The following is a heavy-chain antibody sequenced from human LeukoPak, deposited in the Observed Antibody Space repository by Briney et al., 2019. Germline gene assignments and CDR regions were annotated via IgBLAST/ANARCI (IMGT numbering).Heavy chain of an antibody. CDR3: ARDSGSSWYNRGDY. CDR2: IYYSGST. D-gene: IGHD6-13*01. V-gene: IGHV4-59*01. CDR1: GGSISSYY. J-gene: IGHJ4*02. Sequence: SETLSLTCTVSGGSISSYYWSWIRQPPGKGLEWIGYIYYSGSTNYNPSLKSRVTISVDTSKNQFSLKLSSVTAADTAVYYCARDSGSSWYNRGDYWGQGTLVTVSS.